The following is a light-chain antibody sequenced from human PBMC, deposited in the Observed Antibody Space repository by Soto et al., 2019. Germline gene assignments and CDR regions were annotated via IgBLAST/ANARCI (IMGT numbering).Light chain of an antibody. J-gene: IGKJ1*01. CDR2: DAS. Sequence: DIQMTQSPSTLSASLGVRVTITCRASQSISSWLAWYQQKPGKAPKLLIYDASSLESGVPSRFSGSGSGTEFTLTISSLQPDDFATYYCQQYNSYDTFGQGTKVDI. CDR1: QSISSW. CDR3: QQYNSYDT. V-gene: IGKV1-5*01.